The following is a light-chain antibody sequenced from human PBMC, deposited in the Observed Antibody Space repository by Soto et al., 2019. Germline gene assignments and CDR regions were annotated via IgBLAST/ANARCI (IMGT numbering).Light chain of an antibody. CDR2: DAS. V-gene: IGKV1-5*01. CDR3: QQYNSYSPRT. J-gene: IGKJ1*01. CDR1: QSISSS. Sequence: DLQMTQSPSTLSASVGDRVTITCRASQSISSSLAWYQQKPGKAPKLLIYDASNLESGVPSIFSGSGSGTEFTLTISSLQPDDFSAYYCQQYNSYSPRTFGQGTKVDI.